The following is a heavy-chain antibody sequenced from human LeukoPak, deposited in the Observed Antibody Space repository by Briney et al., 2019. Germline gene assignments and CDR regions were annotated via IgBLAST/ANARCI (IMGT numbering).Heavy chain of an antibody. CDR2: IYYSGST. J-gene: IGHJ4*02. Sequence: PSETLSLTCTVSGGSISSYYWSWIRQPPGKGLEWIGYIYYSGSTNYNPSLKSRVTISVDTSKNQFSLKLSSVTAADTAVYYCARSPAAGTGEDYWGRGTLVTVSS. CDR3: ARSPAAGTGEDY. CDR1: GGSISSYY. D-gene: IGHD6-13*01. V-gene: IGHV4-59*08.